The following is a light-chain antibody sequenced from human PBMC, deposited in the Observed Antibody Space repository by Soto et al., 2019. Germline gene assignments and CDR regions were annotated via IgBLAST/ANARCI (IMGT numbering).Light chain of an antibody. CDR3: QQRSNFLT. CDR2: DAS. CDR1: QSVSSY. Sequence: EIVLTQSPATLSLSPGERATLSCRASQSVSSYLAWYQQKPGQAPRLLIYDASNRATGIPARFSGSGSGTXXXXXXXXLEPEDFAVYYCQQRSNFLTFGGGTKVEIK. J-gene: IGKJ4*01. V-gene: IGKV3-11*01.